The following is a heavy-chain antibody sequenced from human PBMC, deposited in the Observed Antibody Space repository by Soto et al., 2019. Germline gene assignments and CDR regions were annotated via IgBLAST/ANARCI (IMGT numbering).Heavy chain of an antibody. D-gene: IGHD6-6*01. CDR3: AREDAARIERWFDA. Sequence: QVQLQESGPRLVKPSQTLSLSCAVSGGSIISASYSWSWIRQSPGRGLEWIGHIYSSGSTYYNPSLKSRVSISVDTSNNQFSLKLTSVTAADTAVYFCAREDAARIERWFDAWGQGILVTVSS. CDR2: IYSSGST. CDR1: GGSIISASYS. J-gene: IGHJ5*02. V-gene: IGHV4-31*11.